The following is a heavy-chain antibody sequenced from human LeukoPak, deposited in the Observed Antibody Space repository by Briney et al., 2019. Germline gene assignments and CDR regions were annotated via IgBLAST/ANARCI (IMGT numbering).Heavy chain of an antibody. CDR1: GGSFSGYY. J-gene: IGHJ3*02. Sequence: SETLSLTCAVYGGSFSGYYWSWIRQPPGKGLEWIGYIYYSGSTNYNPSLKSRVTISVDTSKNQFSLKLSSVTAADTAVYYCARTRYGAFDIWGQGTMVTVSS. D-gene: IGHD3-16*01. V-gene: IGHV4-59*01. CDR3: ARTRYGAFDI. CDR2: IYYSGST.